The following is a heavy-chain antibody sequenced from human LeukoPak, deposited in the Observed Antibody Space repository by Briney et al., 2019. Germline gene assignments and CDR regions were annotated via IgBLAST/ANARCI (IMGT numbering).Heavy chain of an antibody. CDR2: MNPNSGNT. D-gene: IGHD5-24*01. V-gene: IGHV1-8*01. Sequence: ASVKVSCKASGYTFTSYDINWVRQATGQGLEWMGWMNPNSGNTGYAQKFQGRVTMTRNTSISTAYMELSSLRSEDTAVYYCARVAVEMATIWDYWGQGTLVTVSS. CDR3: ARVAVEMATIWDY. J-gene: IGHJ4*02. CDR1: GYTFTSYD.